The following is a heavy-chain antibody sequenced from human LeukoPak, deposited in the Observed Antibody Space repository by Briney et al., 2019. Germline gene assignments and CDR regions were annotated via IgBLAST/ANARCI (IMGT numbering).Heavy chain of an antibody. Sequence: SETLSLTCTVSGVSISGDYWSWFRQPAGKGLEWIGRIYTGGSTNYNPSLKSRVTISADTSKNQFSLKLSSVTAADTAVYYCARDGSPAYWGQGTPVTVSS. J-gene: IGHJ4*02. CDR3: ARDGSPAY. CDR1: GVSISGDY. V-gene: IGHV4-4*07. CDR2: IYTGGST. D-gene: IGHD1-26*01.